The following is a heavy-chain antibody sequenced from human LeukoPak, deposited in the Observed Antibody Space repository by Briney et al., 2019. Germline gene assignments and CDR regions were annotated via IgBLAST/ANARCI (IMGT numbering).Heavy chain of an antibody. Sequence: SVKVSCKASGGTFSSYAISWVRQAPGQGLEWMGGIIPIFGTANYAQKFQGRVTITTDESTSTAYMELSSLRSEDTAVYYCARADYYGSGSYRPHLDYWGQGTLVTASS. J-gene: IGHJ4*02. CDR3: ARADYYGSGSYRPHLDY. V-gene: IGHV1-69*05. D-gene: IGHD3-10*01. CDR1: GGTFSSYA. CDR2: IIPIFGTA.